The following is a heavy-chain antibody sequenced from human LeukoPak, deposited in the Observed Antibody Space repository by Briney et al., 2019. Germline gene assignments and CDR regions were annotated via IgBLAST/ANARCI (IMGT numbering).Heavy chain of an antibody. CDR3: ARYGGSGWVIDK. D-gene: IGHD6-19*01. J-gene: IGHJ4*02. V-gene: IGHV4-59*08. Sequence: PSETLSLTCTVSGGSITSDYWTWIPQPPTKGLEWSGYIYYNGATSYNPSLKSRVTMSLDTSKKHFSLKMTSVTAADTAVYYCARYGGSGWVIDKWGQGTLVTVSS. CDR1: GGSITSDY. CDR2: IYYNGAT.